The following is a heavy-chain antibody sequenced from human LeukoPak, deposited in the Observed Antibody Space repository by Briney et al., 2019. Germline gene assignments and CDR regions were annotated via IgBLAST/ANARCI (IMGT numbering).Heavy chain of an antibody. V-gene: IGHV5-51*01. CDR1: GGSFTKFW. Sequence: GESLKISCEGSGGSFTKFWIGWVRQMPGKGLEWMGIMYPGDSDTRYTPSFQGQVTISADKSISTAYLQWSSLKASDTAMYYCVTRHVTEPGAWGQGTLVTVSS. CDR2: MYPGDSDT. CDR3: VTRHVTEPGA. D-gene: IGHD2-8*02. J-gene: IGHJ5*02.